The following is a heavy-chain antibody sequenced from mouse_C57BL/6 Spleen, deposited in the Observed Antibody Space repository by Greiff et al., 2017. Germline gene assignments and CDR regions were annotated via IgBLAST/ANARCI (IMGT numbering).Heavy chain of an antibody. CDR1: GFNFKDYY. J-gene: IGHJ2*01. CDR2: IDPEDGDT. Sequence: VQLQQSGAELVRPGASVKLSCTASGFNFKDYYMHWVKQRPEQGLEWIGRIDPEDGDTEYAPKFQGKATMTADTSYNTAYLQRSSLTSEYTAVYYCTLTTAPVNFDYWAKAPLSQSPQ. D-gene: IGHD1-1*01. CDR3: TLTTAPVNFDY. V-gene: IGHV14-1*01.